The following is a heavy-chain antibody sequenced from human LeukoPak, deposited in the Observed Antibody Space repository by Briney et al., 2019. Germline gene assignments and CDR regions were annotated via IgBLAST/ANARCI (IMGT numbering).Heavy chain of an antibody. J-gene: IGHJ6*02. D-gene: IGHD3-10*01. V-gene: IGHV3-11*04. CDR2: ISSSSSTI. Sequence: GGSLRLSCAASGFTFSDYYMSWIRQAPGKGLEWASYISSSSSTIYYADSVKGRFTISRDNAKNSLYLQMNSLRAEDTAVYYCARDHHQVHNYYYYGMDVWGQGTTVTVSS. CDR1: GFTFSDYY. CDR3: ARDHHQVHNYYYYGMDV.